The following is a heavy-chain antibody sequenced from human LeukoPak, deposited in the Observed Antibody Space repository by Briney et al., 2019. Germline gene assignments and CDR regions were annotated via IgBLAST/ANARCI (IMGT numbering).Heavy chain of an antibody. CDR2: ISYDGVDQ. Sequence: GGSLRLSCAASGFTFSRYAMHWVRQAPGKGLEWVAVISYDGVDQYYGDSVKGRFTISRGNSKNTVYLQMNSLRPEDTAMYYCAKRADSSDAFDVWGQGTVVTISS. J-gene: IGHJ3*01. CDR3: AKRADSSDAFDV. D-gene: IGHD6-13*01. CDR1: GFTFSRYA. V-gene: IGHV3-30*04.